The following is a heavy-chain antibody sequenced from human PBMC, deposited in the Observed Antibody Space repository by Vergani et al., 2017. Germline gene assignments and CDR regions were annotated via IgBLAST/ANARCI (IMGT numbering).Heavy chain of an antibody. D-gene: IGHD3-9*01. CDR3: ARRSGIVYDIFSGTQYFFDF. J-gene: IGHJ4*02. V-gene: IGHV4-38-2*02. CDR1: GYSISSGYY. CDR2: IAHTGNT. Sequence: QVQLQESGPGLVTPSETLSLTCSVSGYSISSGYYWGWIRQPPGKGLEWIGSIAHTGNTHYNPSLKSRVTISVDTSNNHFSLRLNSLTAADTAVYYCARRSGIVYDIFSGTQYFFDFWGQGTLVTVSS.